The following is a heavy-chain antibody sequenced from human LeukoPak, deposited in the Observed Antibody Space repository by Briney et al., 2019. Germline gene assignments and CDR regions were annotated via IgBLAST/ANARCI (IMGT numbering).Heavy chain of an antibody. Sequence: GGSLRLSCAASGFSFSSHGMNWVRQAPGKGLECISGISPSADITYYADSVKGRFTISRDNSENTVYLHMSSLRAGDTAVYFCAKDDAWLQFNDWGQGTLVTVSS. CDR1: GFSFSSHG. CDR2: ISPSADIT. CDR3: AKDDAWLQFND. J-gene: IGHJ4*02. D-gene: IGHD5-24*01. V-gene: IGHV3-23*01.